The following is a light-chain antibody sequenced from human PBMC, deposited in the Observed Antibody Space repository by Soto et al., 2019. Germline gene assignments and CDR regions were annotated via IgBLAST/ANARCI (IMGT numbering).Light chain of an antibody. J-gene: IGKJ3*01. CDR2: AAS. Sequence: DIQMTQSPCSLSASVGDRVTITCRASQSISSYLNWYQQKPGKAPKLLIYAASSLQSGVPSRFSGSGSGTDFTLTISSLQPEDFATYYCQQSYSTPPFTVGPGTKVDIK. CDR3: QQSYSTPPFT. V-gene: IGKV1-39*01. CDR1: QSISSY.